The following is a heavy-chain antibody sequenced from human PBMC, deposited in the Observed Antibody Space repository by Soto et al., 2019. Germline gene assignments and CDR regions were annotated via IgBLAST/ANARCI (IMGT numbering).Heavy chain of an antibody. CDR1: GFTFSSYS. D-gene: IGHD2-15*01. CDR3: ARGYCRGGSCYSGDAFDI. V-gene: IGHV3-48*02. J-gene: IGHJ3*02. CDR2: ISSSTNTI. Sequence: PGGALRLSCATSGFTFSSYSMNWVRQATGKGLEWLSYISSSTNTIYYADFGSGRFTISRDNAKNSLYLQMNSLRDEDTAVYYCARGYCRGGSCYSGDAFDIWGQGTMVTVSS.